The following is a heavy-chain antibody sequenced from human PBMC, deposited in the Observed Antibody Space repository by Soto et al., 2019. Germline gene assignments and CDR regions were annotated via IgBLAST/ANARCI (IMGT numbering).Heavy chain of an antibody. Sequence: PSETLSLTXTVSGGSISSYYWSWIRQPAGKGLEWIGRIYTSGSTNYNPSLKSRVTISVDTSKNQFSLKLSSVTAADTAVYYCARDQNYDFWSGYSWFDPWGQGTLVTVSS. D-gene: IGHD3-3*01. CDR3: ARDQNYDFWSGYSWFDP. J-gene: IGHJ5*02. CDR1: GGSISSYY. V-gene: IGHV4-4*07. CDR2: IYTSGST.